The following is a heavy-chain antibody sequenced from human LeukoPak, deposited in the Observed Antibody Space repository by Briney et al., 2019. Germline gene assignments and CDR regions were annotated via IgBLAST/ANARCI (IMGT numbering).Heavy chain of an antibody. CDR3: AKDPADYSSGWYYFDS. CDR1: GFTFSSYA. Sequence: GRSLRLSWAASGFTFSSYAMNWVRQAPGKGLEWVSTVSGSGGNTKHADSVKGRFTISRDNTKNTLYLQMNSLRAEDTAEYYCAKDPADYSSGWYYFDSWGQGTLVTVSS. V-gene: IGHV3-23*01. J-gene: IGHJ4*02. D-gene: IGHD6-19*01. CDR2: VSGSGGNT.